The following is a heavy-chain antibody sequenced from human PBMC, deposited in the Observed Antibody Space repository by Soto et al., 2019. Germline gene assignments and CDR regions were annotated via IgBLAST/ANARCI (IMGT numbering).Heavy chain of an antibody. CDR3: ARFEVPAAMGDYYYGMDV. Sequence: PGGSLRLSCAASGFTFGSYWMHWVRQAPGKGLVWVSRINSDGSSTSYADSVKGRFTISRDNAKNTLYLQMNSLRAEDTAVYYCARFEVPAAMGDYYYGMDVWGQGTTVTVSS. V-gene: IGHV3-74*01. D-gene: IGHD2-2*01. CDR1: GFTFGSYW. J-gene: IGHJ6*02. CDR2: INSDGSST.